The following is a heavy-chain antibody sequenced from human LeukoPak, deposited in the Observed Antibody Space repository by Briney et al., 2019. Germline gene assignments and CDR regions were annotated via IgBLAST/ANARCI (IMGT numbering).Heavy chain of an antibody. V-gene: IGHV3-21*01. CDR2: ISSTSSYI. CDR1: GFTFSSYG. CDR3: AKPPAAAGPFDY. D-gene: IGHD6-25*01. Sequence: PGGTLRLSCAASGFTFSSYGMTWVRQAPGKGLEWVSSISSTSSYIYYADSMKGRFTISRDNSKNTLYLQMNSLRAEDTAVYYCAKPPAAAGPFDYWGQGTLVTVSS. J-gene: IGHJ4*02.